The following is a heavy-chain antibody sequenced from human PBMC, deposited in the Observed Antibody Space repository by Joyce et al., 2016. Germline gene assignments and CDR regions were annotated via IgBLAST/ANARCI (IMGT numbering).Heavy chain of an antibody. CDR3: AREGVQGGNFDY. Sequence: EVQLVESGGGLVQPGGSLRLSCAASGFTFSGYWISWVRQAPGKGLEWVANIKLDGSERDYVDDVKGRFTISRDSAKNLLNLQMNSLRADDTAVYYCAREGVQGGNFDYWGQGTLVTVSS. CDR1: GFTFSGYW. J-gene: IGHJ4*02. V-gene: IGHV3-7*01. D-gene: IGHD3-10*01. CDR2: IKLDGSER.